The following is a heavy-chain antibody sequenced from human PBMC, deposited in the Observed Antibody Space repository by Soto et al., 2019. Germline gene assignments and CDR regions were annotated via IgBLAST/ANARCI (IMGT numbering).Heavy chain of an antibody. Sequence: PSETLSLTCTVSGGSINSGDYYWSWIRQPPGKGLEWIASMYYSGSTFYNPSLKSRVTISLDTSKNQVSLKLSSVTAADTAVYFCARVGSYGRMPFDPWGRGTLVTVS. J-gene: IGHJ5*02. V-gene: IGHV4-30-4*01. CDR2: MYYSGST. CDR3: ARVGSYGRMPFDP. CDR1: GGSINSGDYY. D-gene: IGHD1-26*01.